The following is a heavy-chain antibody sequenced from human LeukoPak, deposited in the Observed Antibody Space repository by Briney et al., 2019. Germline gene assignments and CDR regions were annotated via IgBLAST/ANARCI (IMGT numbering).Heavy chain of an antibody. CDR2: IYTSGST. J-gene: IGHJ4*02. CDR3: AREGDRITIFGVVIMYFDY. Sequence: SETLSLTCTVSGGSISSYYWSWIRQPAGKGLEWIGRIYTSGSTNYNPSLKSRVTMSVDTSKSQFSLKLSSVTAADTAVYYCAREGDRITIFGVVIMYFDYWGQGTLVTVSS. V-gene: IGHV4-4*07. CDR1: GGSISSYY. D-gene: IGHD3-3*01.